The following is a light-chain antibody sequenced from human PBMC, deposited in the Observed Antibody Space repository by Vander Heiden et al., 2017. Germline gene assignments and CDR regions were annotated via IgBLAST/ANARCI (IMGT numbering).Light chain of an antibody. CDR1: QSVSGN. V-gene: IGKV3-15*01. Sequence: EIVMTQSPATVSVSPGERATLSCRASQSVSGNLAWYQQKPGQAPRLLIYGASTRATGIPARFSGSGYGTEFTLTISSRQSEDFAVYYCQQHRNRPPWTFGQGTKVEIK. J-gene: IGKJ1*01. CDR2: GAS. CDR3: QQHRNRPPWT.